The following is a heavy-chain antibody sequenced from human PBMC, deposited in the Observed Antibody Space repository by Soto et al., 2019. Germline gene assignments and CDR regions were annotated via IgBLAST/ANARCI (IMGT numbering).Heavy chain of an antibody. Sequence: SETLSLTCAVYGGSFSGYYWSWIRQPPGKGLEWIGGINHSGSTTYNPSLNSRVTISVDMSKNQFSLKLSSVTAADTAVYYCARMAYYDFWSGYLPLYYYYYMDVWGKGTTVTVS. V-gene: IGHV4-34*01. CDR3: ARMAYYDFWSGYLPLYYYYYMDV. CDR2: INHSGST. CDR1: GGSFSGYY. J-gene: IGHJ6*03. D-gene: IGHD3-3*01.